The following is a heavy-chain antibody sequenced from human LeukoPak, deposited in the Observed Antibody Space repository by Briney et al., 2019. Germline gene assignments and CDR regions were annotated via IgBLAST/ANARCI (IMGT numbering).Heavy chain of an antibody. CDR3: ARSGDPELQDL. Sequence: SETLSLTCTVSGGSLSSYWWTWIRQPPGKGLEWIGYIYYTERTSYNPSLKGRLSISLDTSRNQFSLKLNSVTAADTAVYYCARSGDPELQDLWGQGTLVTVSS. D-gene: IGHD1-26*01. CDR1: GGSLSSYW. V-gene: IGHV4-59*01. CDR2: IYYTERT. J-gene: IGHJ5*02.